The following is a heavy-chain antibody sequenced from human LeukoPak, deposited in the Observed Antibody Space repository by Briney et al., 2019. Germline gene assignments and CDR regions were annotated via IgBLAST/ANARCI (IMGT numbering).Heavy chain of an antibody. Sequence: GGSLRLSCAASVFTFSSYEMNWVRQAPGKGLEWVTLISFDGNDKKYADSVKGRFTVSRDNSRNTLLLQMNSLRPEDTAVYYCARVYGSEIDYWGQGTLVTVSS. CDR1: VFTFSSYE. V-gene: IGHV3-30*03. CDR3: ARVYGSEIDY. CDR2: ISFDGNDK. J-gene: IGHJ4*02. D-gene: IGHD3-10*01.